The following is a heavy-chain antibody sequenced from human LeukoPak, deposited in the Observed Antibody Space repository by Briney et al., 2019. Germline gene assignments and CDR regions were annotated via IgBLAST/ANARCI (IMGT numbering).Heavy chain of an antibody. Sequence: PGGSLRLSCAASGFTFSSYAMHWVRRAPGKGLEWVAVISYDGSNKYYADSVKGRFTISRDNSKNTLYLQMNSLRAEDTAVYYCARPQSSSGYYWPFDDWGQGTLVTVSS. J-gene: IGHJ4*02. CDR2: ISYDGSNK. D-gene: IGHD3-22*01. V-gene: IGHV3-30-3*01. CDR1: GFTFSSYA. CDR3: ARPQSSSGYYWPFDD.